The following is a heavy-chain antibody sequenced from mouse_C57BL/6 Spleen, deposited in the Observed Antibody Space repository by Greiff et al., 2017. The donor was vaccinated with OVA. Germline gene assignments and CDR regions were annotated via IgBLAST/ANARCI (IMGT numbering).Heavy chain of an antibody. CDR1: GYAFTNYL. Sequence: VQLQESGAELVRPGTSVKVSCKASGYAFTNYLIEWVKQRPGQGLEWIGVINPGSGGTNYNEKFKGKATLTADKSSSTAYMQLSSLTSEDSAVYFCARGYDYDVGYFDYWGQGTTLTVSS. CDR2: INPGSGGT. V-gene: IGHV1-54*01. J-gene: IGHJ2*01. CDR3: ARGYDYDVGYFDY. D-gene: IGHD2-4*01.